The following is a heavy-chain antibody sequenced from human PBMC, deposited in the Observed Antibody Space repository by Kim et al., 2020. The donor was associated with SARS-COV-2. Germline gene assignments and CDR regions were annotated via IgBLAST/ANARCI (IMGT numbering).Heavy chain of an antibody. CDR3: VRQALNCNGYCYGH. Sequence: GESLKISCQTSGYSFIRYWIGWVRQMPGKGLEWMGIIYPGDSDTRYSPSLQGHITISADNLNNTVHLQWTSLRASDTAMYYCVRQALNCNGYCYGHWGQGTLVTVSS. J-gene: IGHJ4*02. CDR1: GYSFIRYW. V-gene: IGHV5-51*01. CDR2: IYPGDSDT. D-gene: IGHD5-18*01.